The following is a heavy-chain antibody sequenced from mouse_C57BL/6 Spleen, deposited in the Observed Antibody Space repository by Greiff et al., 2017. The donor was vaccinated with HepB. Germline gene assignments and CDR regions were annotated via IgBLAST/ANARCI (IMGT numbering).Heavy chain of an antibody. CDR2: ISSGGDYI. Sequence: EVHLVESGEGLVKPGGSLKLSCAASGFTFSSYAMSWVRQTPEKRLEWVAYISSGGDYIYYADTVKGRFTISRDNARNTLYLQMSSLKSEDTAMYYCTREDDGYSSYWYFDVWGTGTTVTVSS. CDR3: TREDDGYSSYWYFDV. CDR1: GFTFSSYA. V-gene: IGHV5-9-1*02. J-gene: IGHJ1*03. D-gene: IGHD2-3*01.